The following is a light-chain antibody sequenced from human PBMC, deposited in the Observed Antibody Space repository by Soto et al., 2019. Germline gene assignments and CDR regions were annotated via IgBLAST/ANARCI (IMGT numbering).Light chain of an antibody. J-gene: IGKJ5*01. V-gene: IGKV1-33*01. Sequence: DIQMTQSPSSLSASVGDRVSIICPASQHISDYLNWYQQKPGHPPRLLIYGSSKRATGIPDRFSGSGSGTDFTLTISRLEPDDFGVYFCQQYSALPMTVGQGTRLEIK. CDR2: GSS. CDR1: QHISDY. CDR3: QQYSALPMT.